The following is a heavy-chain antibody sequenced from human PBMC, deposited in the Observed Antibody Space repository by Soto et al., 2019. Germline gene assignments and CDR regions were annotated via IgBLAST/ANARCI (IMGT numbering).Heavy chain of an antibody. CDR3: ASLGGSGYYDLAEYFQH. V-gene: IGHV3-23*01. D-gene: IGHD3-22*01. J-gene: IGHJ1*01. CDR2: ISGSGGST. Sequence: EVQLLESGGGLVQPGGSLRLSCAASGFTFSSYAMSWVRQAPGKGLEWVSAISGSGGSTYYADSVKGRFTISRDNSKNTLYLQMNGLRAEDTAVYYCASLGGSGYYDLAEYFQHWGQGTLVTVSS. CDR1: GFTFSSYA.